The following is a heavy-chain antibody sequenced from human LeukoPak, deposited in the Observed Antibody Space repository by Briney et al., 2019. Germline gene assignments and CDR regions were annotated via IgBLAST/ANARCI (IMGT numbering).Heavy chain of an antibody. CDR3: AREEVAGYYFDY. Sequence: PSETLSLTCTVSGGSVSSSYWYWIRQPPGKGLEWIGCIYYSGSTNYNPSLKSRVTISVDTSKEQFSLKLKSVTAADTAVYYCAREEVAGYYFDYWGQGTLVTVSS. J-gene: IGHJ4*02. CDR2: IYYSGST. CDR1: GGSVSSSY. V-gene: IGHV4-59*02. D-gene: IGHD6-19*01.